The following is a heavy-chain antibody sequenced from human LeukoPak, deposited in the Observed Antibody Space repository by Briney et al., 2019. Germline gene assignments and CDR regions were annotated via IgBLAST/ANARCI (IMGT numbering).Heavy chain of an antibody. Sequence: PGGSLRLSCAASGFTFSSYWMSWVRQAPGKGLEWVANIKQDGSEKYYVDSVKGRFTISRDNAKNSLYLQMNSLRAEDTAVYYCAREVPRSDYYDSSGYIDYWGQGTLVTVSS. CDR1: GFTFSSYW. V-gene: IGHV3-7*01. J-gene: IGHJ4*02. CDR2: IKQDGSEK. D-gene: IGHD3-22*01. CDR3: AREVPRSDYYDSSGYIDY.